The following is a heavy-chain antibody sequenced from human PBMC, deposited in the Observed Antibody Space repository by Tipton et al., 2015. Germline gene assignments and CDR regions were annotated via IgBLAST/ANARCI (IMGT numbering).Heavy chain of an antibody. D-gene: IGHD3-9*01. Sequence: SLRLSCAASGFTFSSYAMSWVRQAPEKGLEWVSAISGSGGNTYYADSVKGRFTISRDNSKNTLYLQMNSLRAEDTAIYYCAKILPSPQFDYWGQGTLVTVSS. CDR2: ISGSGGNT. CDR1: GFTFSSYA. V-gene: IGHV3-23*01. CDR3: AKILPSPQFDY. J-gene: IGHJ4*02.